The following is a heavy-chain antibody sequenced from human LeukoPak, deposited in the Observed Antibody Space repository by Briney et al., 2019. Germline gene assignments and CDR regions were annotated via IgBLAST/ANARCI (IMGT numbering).Heavy chain of an antibody. CDR1: GDSISSSSYY. Sequence: SETLSLTCTVSGDSISSSSYYWGWVRQPPGKGLEWIGDIYYSGSSYYSPSLKSRVTISLGTSKNQFSLKLRSVSAADTAVYYCARRRHYDSTGFLDWGQGSLVSVSS. CDR2: IYYSGSS. V-gene: IGHV4-39*01. D-gene: IGHD3-22*01. CDR3: ARRRHYDSTGFLD. J-gene: IGHJ1*01.